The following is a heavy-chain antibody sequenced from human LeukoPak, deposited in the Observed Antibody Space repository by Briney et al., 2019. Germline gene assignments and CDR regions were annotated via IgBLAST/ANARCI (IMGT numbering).Heavy chain of an antibody. V-gene: IGHV3-48*03. CDR1: GFTFSSYE. J-gene: IGHJ4*02. D-gene: IGHD4-23*01. CDR3: ARCPRWAHFDY. Sequence: QPGGSLRLSCAGSGFTFSSYEMNWVRQAPGKGLKWVSYISSSGRAIYYADSVKGRFTVSRDNAKNSLYLQMNSLRAEDTAVYYCARCPRWAHFDYWGQGTLVTVSS. CDR2: ISSSGRAI.